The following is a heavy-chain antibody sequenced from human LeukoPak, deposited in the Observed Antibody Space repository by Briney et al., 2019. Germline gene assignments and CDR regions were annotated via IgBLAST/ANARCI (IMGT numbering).Heavy chain of an antibody. CDR3: AKDINTVGVIRWFDP. CDR1: GGSISSYY. CDR2: IHTSGST. D-gene: IGHD3-10*01. V-gene: IGHV4-4*07. J-gene: IGHJ5*02. Sequence: PSETLSLTCTVSGGSISSYYWSWIRQPAGKGLEWIGRIHTSGSTNYNPSLKSRVIMSADTSKNQFSLKLSSVTAADTAVYYCAKDINTVGVIRWFDPWGQGTLVTVSS.